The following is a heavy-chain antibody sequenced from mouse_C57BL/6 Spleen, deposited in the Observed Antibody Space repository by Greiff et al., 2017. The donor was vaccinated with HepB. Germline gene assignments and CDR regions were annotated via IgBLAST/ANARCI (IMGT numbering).Heavy chain of an antibody. CDR1: GYTFTSYW. Sequence: QVQLKQPGAELVMPGASVKLSCKASGYTFTSYWMHWVKQRPGQGLEWIGEIDPSDSYTNYNQKFKGKSTLTVAKSSSTAYMQLSSLTSEDSAVYYCAKYDYDSWGQGTTLTVSS. CDR3: AKYDYDS. D-gene: IGHD2-4*01. J-gene: IGHJ2*01. V-gene: IGHV1-69*01. CDR2: IDPSDSYT.